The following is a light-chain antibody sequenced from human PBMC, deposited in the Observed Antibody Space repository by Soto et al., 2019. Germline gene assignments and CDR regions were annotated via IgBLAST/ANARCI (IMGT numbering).Light chain of an antibody. CDR3: QQSYSTAPT. V-gene: IGKV1-39*01. Sequence: DLQMTQSPSSLSASIGDRVTITCRASQSISSHLNWYQHKPGIAPKLLIYAACTLRTGVPSRFSGSGSGTDFALTISSLQPEAFATYHCQQSYSTAPTFGQGTKGEI. J-gene: IGKJ1*01. CDR1: QSISSH. CDR2: AAC.